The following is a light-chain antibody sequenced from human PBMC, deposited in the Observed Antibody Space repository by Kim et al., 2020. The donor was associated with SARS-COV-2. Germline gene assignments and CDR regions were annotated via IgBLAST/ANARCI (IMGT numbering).Light chain of an antibody. J-gene: IGKJ3*01. Sequence: GDRVSITCRASQGIRTALAWYQQKPGETPKVLIYDASSLESGVPSRFSGSGSGTDFTLTISSLQPEDSATYYCEQVNSYPFTFGPGTKVDIK. CDR2: DAS. CDR1: QGIRTA. CDR3: EQVNSYPFT. V-gene: IGKV1-13*02.